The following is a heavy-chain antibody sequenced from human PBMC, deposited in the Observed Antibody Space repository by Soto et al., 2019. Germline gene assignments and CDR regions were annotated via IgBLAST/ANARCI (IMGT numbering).Heavy chain of an antibody. CDR2: IYYSGST. J-gene: IGHJ4*02. V-gene: IGHV4-31*03. CDR3: ARLRYYYDSSGYFDY. CDR1: DGSISSGGYY. D-gene: IGHD3-22*01. Sequence: SETLSLTCTVSDGSISSGGYYWSWIRQHPGKGLEWIGYIYYSGSTYYNPSLKSRVTISVDTSKNQFSLRLSSVTAADTAVYYCARLRYYYDSSGYFDYWGQGTLVTVSS.